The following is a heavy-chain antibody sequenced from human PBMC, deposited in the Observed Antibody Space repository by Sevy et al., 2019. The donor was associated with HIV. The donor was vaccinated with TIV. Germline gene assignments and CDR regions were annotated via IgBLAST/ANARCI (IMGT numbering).Heavy chain of an antibody. V-gene: IGHV5-51*01. CDR3: ARQPTYYYDSSGTYFQH. CDR2: IYPGDSDT. J-gene: IGHJ1*01. Sequence: GESLKISCKGSGYSFTSYWIGWVRQMPGKGLEWMGIIYPGDSDTRYSPSFQGQVTISADKSISTAYLQWSSLQASDTAMYYCARQPTYYYDSSGTYFQHWGQGTLVTVSS. CDR1: GYSFTSYW. D-gene: IGHD3-22*01.